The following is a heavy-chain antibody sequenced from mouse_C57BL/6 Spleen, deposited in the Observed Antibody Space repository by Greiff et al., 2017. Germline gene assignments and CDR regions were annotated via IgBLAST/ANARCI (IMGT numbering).Heavy chain of an antibody. CDR3: ARGYYGSSYYFDY. V-gene: IGHV1-69*01. Sequence: QVQLQQPGAELVMPGASVKLSCKASGYTFTSYWMHWVKQRPGQGLEWIGEIDPSDSYTNYNQKFKGKSTLTVDKSSSTAYMQLSSLTSEDSAVYYCARGYYGSSYYFDYWGQVTTLTVSS. J-gene: IGHJ2*01. D-gene: IGHD1-1*01. CDR2: IDPSDSYT. CDR1: GYTFTSYW.